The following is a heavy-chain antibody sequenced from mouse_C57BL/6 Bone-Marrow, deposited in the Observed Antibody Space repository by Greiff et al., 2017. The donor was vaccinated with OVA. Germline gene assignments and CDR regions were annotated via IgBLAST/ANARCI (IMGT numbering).Heavy chain of an antibody. CDR2: IYPGSGST. Sequence: QVQLQQPGAELVKPGASVKMSCKASGYTFTSYWITWVKQRPGQGLEWIGDIYPGSGSTNYNEKFKSKATLTVDTSSSTAYMQLSSLTSEDSAVYYCARSGGTLLWLRRGDYWGQGTTLTVSS. V-gene: IGHV1-55*01. J-gene: IGHJ2*01. CDR3: ARSGGTLLWLRRGDY. CDR1: GYTFTSYW. D-gene: IGHD2-2*01.